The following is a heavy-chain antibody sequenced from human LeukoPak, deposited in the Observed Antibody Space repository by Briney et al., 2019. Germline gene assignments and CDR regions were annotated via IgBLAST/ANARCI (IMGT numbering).Heavy chain of an antibody. Sequence: GASVKVSCKASRYTFTGYYMHWVRQAPGQGLEWMGWINPNSGGTNYAQKFQGRVTMTRDTSISTAYMELSRLRSDDTAVYYCARDARYSSGWYYFDYWGQGTLVTVSS. V-gene: IGHV1-2*02. CDR3: ARDARYSSGWYYFDY. CDR2: INPNSGGT. D-gene: IGHD6-19*01. CDR1: RYTFTGYY. J-gene: IGHJ4*02.